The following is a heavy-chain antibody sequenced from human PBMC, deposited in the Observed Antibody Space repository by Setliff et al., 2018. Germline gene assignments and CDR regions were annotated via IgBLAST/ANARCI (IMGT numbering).Heavy chain of an antibody. Sequence: PGGSLRLSCAASGFTLSDYWMAWVRQAPGKGLEWVANTKQDGGEKYYADSMKGRFTISRDNAKNSLYLQMNSLSAEDTAVYFCARRNYRTALDYWGQGTLVTVSS. D-gene: IGHD3-16*02. CDR3: ARRNYRTALDY. CDR2: TKQDGGEK. J-gene: IGHJ4*02. CDR1: GFTLSDYW. V-gene: IGHV3-7*03.